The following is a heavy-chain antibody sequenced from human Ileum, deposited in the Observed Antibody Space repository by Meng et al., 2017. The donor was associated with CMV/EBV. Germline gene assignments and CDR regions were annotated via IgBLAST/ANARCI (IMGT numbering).Heavy chain of an antibody. D-gene: IGHD6-13*01. CDR2: IYYSGST. V-gene: IGHV4-59*01. Sequence: SETLSLTCTVSGGSISSYYWSWIRQPPGKGLEWIGYIYYSGSTNYKPSLKSRVTISVDTSKNQFSLKLSSVTAADTAVYYCARRSSSPGGYGMDVWGQGTTVTVSS. J-gene: IGHJ6*02. CDR3: ARRSSSPGGYGMDV. CDR1: GGSISSYY.